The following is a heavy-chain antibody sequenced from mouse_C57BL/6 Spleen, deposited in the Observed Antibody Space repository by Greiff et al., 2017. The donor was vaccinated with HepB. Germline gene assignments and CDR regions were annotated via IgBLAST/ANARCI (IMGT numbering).Heavy chain of an antibody. CDR1: GYSFTGYY. Sequence: VQLQQSGPELVKPGASVKISCKASGYSFTGYYMNWVKQSPEKSLEWIGEINPSTGGTNYNQKFKAKATLTVDKSSSTAYMQLKSLTSEDSAVYYCATDSNWAPWFAYWGQGTLVTVSA. D-gene: IGHD4-1*01. J-gene: IGHJ3*01. V-gene: IGHV1-42*01. CDR2: INPSTGGT. CDR3: ATDSNWAPWFAY.